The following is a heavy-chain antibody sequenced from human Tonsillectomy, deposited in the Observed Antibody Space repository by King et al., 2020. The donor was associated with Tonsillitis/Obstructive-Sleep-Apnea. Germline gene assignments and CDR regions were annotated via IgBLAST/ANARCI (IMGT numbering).Heavy chain of an antibody. CDR1: GFTFSSYE. J-gene: IGHJ4*02. CDR2: ISSSGSTI. D-gene: IGHD2-2*01. Sequence: VQLVESGGGLVQPGGSLRLSCAASGFTFSSYEMNWVRQAPGKGLEWVSYISSSGSTIYYADSVKGRFTISRDNAKNSLYLQMNSLRAEDTAVYYCAREGCSSTSCYDYWAQGTLVTVSS. V-gene: IGHV3-48*03. CDR3: AREGCSSTSCYDY.